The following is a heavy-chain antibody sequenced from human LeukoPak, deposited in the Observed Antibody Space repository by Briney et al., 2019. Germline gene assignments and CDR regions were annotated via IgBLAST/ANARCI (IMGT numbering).Heavy chain of an antibody. CDR1: GYTFTSYA. V-gene: IGHV1-69*13. D-gene: IGHD5-18*01. CDR2: IIPIFGTA. CDR3: ARGFSYGPYFDY. Sequence: SVKVSCKASGYTFTSYAISWVRQAPGQGLEWMGGIIPIFGTANYAQKFQGRVTITADESTSTAYMELSSLRSEDTAVYYCARGFSYGPYFDYWGQGTLVTVSS. J-gene: IGHJ4*02.